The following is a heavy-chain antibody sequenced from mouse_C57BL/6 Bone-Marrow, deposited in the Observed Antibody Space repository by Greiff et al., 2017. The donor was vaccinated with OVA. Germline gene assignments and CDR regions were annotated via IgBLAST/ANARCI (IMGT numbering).Heavy chain of an antibody. D-gene: IGHD2-2*01. Sequence: QVQLQQSGAELARPGASVKMSCKASGYTFTSYTMHWVKQRPGQGLEWIGYINPSSGYTKYNQKFKDKATLTADKSSSTAYMQLSSLTSEDSAVYYGATMVTTGPYAMDYWGQGTSVTVSS. CDR1: GYTFTSYT. J-gene: IGHJ4*01. V-gene: IGHV1-4*01. CDR2: INPSSGYT. CDR3: ATMVTTGPYAMDY.